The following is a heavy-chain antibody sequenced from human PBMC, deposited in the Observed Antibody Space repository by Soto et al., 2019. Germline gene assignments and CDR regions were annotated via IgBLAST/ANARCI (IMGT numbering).Heavy chain of an antibody. V-gene: IGHV3-30*18. CDR2: ISYDGSNK. J-gene: IGHJ4*02. Sequence: QVQLVESGGGVVQPGRSLRLSCAASGFTFSSYGMHWVRQAPGKGLEWVAVISYDGSNKYYADSVKGRFTISRDNSKNTLYLQMNSLRAEDTAVYYCAKVKWELLRYFDYWGQGTLVTVSS. CDR3: AKVKWELLRYFDY. D-gene: IGHD1-26*01. CDR1: GFTFSSYG.